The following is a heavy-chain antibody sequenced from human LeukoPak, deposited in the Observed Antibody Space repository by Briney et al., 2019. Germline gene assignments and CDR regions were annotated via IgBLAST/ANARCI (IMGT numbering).Heavy chain of an antibody. Sequence: SETLSLTCTVSGGSINSYYWSWIRQPAGKGLEWIGRIYTSGSTNYNPSLKSRVTMSVDTSKNQFSLKLSSVTAADTAVYYCARQSLDFWSGSYYFDYWGQGTLVTVSS. CDR3: ARQSLDFWSGSYYFDY. CDR1: GGSINSYY. V-gene: IGHV4-4*07. CDR2: IYTSGST. J-gene: IGHJ4*02. D-gene: IGHD3-3*01.